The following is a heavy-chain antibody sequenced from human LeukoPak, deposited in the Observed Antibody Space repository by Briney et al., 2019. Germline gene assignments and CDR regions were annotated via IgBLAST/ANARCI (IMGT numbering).Heavy chain of an antibody. CDR3: AKDRWGYCDSSGYYDY. D-gene: IGHD3-22*01. V-gene: IGHV3-23*01. Sequence: PGGSLRLSCAASGFTFSSYAMSWVRQAPGKGLEWVSVICGSGDCTYYADSVKGRFTISRDNSKNTLYLQMNSLRAEDTAVYYCAKDRWGYCDSSGYYDYWGQGTLVTVSS. J-gene: IGHJ4*02. CDR1: GFTFSSYA. CDR2: ICGSGDCT.